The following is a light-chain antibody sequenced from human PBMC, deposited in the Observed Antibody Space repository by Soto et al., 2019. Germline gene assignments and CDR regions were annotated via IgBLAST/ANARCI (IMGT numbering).Light chain of an antibody. V-gene: IGKV1-5*03. J-gene: IGKJ1*01. Sequence: DIQITQSPSPLSASVADRVTITCGASQTIDSWLAWYQQRPGKPPNHLSYKASTLASGVPSRFSGSGSGTEFTLTINSLQPDDFATYYCQRYHIYSGTFGQGTKVDIK. CDR1: QTIDSW. CDR2: KAS. CDR3: QRYHIYSGT.